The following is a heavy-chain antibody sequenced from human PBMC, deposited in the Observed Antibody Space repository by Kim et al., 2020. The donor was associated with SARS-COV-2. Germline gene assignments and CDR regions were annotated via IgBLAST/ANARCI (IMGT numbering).Heavy chain of an antibody. Sequence: GGSLRLSCAASGFTFSSYAMSWVRQAPGKGLEWVSAISGSGGSTYYADSVKGRFTISRDNSKNTLYLQMNSLRAEDTAVYYCAKTTIIRYSDWLLFDRFDYWGQGTLVTVSS. CDR3: AKTTIIRYSDWLLFDRFDY. J-gene: IGHJ4*02. D-gene: IGHD3-9*01. CDR1: GFTFSSYA. CDR2: ISGSGGST. V-gene: IGHV3-23*01.